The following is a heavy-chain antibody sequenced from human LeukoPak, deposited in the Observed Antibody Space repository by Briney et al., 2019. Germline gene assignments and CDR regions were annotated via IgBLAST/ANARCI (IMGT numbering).Heavy chain of an antibody. J-gene: IGHJ4*02. D-gene: IGHD3-3*01. Sequence: ASVKVSCKVSGYTLTELSMHWVRQAPGKGLEWMGGFDPEDGETIYAQKFQGRVTMTEDTSTDTAYMELSSLRSEDTALYYCATTSPHPYYDFWSGYYRFDYWGQGTLVTVSS. CDR3: ATTSPHPYYDFWSGYYRFDY. CDR2: FDPEDGET. CDR1: GYTLTELS. V-gene: IGHV1-24*01.